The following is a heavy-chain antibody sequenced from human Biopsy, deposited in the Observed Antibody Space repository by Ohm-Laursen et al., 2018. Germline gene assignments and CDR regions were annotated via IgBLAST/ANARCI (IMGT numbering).Heavy chain of an antibody. CDR2: IYNSETT. V-gene: IGHV4-39*01. J-gene: IGHJ5*02. CDR3: ARHPTGFWFDP. Sequence: TLSLTCTVSGDSISTSTTYYWAWLRQPPGKGLEWIGSIYNSETTFYNPSLKSRVAISVDTSTNQFSLKVSSVTAADTALYYCARHPTGFWFDPWGPGTLVIVSS. CDR1: GDSISTSTTYY.